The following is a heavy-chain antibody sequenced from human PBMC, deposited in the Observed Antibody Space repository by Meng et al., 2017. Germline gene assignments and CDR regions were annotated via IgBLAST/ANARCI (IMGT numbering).Heavy chain of an antibody. D-gene: IGHD2-21*01. CDR2: INPSGGST. V-gene: IGHV1-46*01. CDR1: GSTFITYY. Sequence: QVELVRVGAEVQKPAADLMGSCNASGSTFITYYMHWVRQSPGQGVEWMGIINPSGGSTSYAQKFQGRVTMTRDTSTSTVYMELSSLRSEDTAVYYCASSSGWGDPVYDYWGQGTLVTVSS. J-gene: IGHJ4*02. CDR3: ASSSGWGDPVYDY.